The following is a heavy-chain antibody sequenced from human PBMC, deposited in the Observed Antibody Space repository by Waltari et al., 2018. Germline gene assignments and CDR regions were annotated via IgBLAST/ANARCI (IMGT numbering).Heavy chain of an antibody. CDR3: AREGVQQQLVRGRENGMDV. D-gene: IGHD6-13*01. CDR1: GGTFSSYA. V-gene: IGHV1-69*01. Sequence: QVQLVQSGAEVKKPGSSVKVSCKASGGTFSSYAISWVRQAPGQGLEWMGGIIPIFGTANYAQKFQGRVTITADESTSTAYMELSSLRSEDTAVYYCAREGVQQQLVRGRENGMDVWGQGTTVTVSS. CDR2: IIPIFGTA. J-gene: IGHJ6*02.